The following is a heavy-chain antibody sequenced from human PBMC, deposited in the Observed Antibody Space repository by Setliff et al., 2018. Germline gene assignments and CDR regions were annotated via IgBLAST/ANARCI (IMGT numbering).Heavy chain of an antibody. J-gene: IGHJ4*02. CDR3: ARSRYYDSSGNNYGLDY. CDR2: ISHNGRV. Sequence: LSLTCTVSGGSISSGGYYWSWIRQPPGKGLEWIGEISHNGRVSSSPSLKSRVTISVDRAKNHFSLKLTSVTAADTAMYYCARSRYYDSSGNNYGLDYWGQGTLVTVSS. D-gene: IGHD3-22*01. CDR1: GGSISSGGYY. V-gene: IGHV4-30-2*01.